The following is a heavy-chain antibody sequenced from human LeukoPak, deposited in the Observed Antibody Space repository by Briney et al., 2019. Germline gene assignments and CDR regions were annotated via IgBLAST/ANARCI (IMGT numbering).Heavy chain of an antibody. V-gene: IGHV3-30-3*01. J-gene: IGHJ5*02. D-gene: IGHD2-8*01. CDR2: ISYDGSNK. CDR1: GFTFSSYA. CDR3: AKEGEGYCTNTACYGGPRKWFDP. Sequence: GRSLRLSCAASGFTFSSYAMHWVRQAPGKGLEWVAVISYDGSNKYYADSLKGRFTISRDSSTSTLYLQMDTLRPEDTAVYYCAKEGEGYCTNTACYGGPRKWFDPWGQGTLVTVST.